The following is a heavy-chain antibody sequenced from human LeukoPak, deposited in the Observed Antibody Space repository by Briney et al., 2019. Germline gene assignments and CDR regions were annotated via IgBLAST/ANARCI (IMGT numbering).Heavy chain of an antibody. Sequence: GGSPRLSCAASGFSISSHAMTWVRQAPGKGLEWVSGISGSGSSTYYADSVKGRFTISRDNSKNTVYLQMNSLRDEDTAVYYCAKDRRYNMVRGVGFDYWGQGTLVTVSS. CDR3: AKDRRYNMVRGVGFDY. CDR2: ISGSGSST. CDR1: GFSISSHA. V-gene: IGHV3-23*01. J-gene: IGHJ4*02. D-gene: IGHD3-10*01.